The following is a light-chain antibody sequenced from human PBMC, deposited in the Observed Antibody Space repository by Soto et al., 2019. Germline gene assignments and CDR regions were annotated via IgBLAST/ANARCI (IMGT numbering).Light chain of an antibody. CDR1: QSVSSN. V-gene: IGKV3-15*01. CDR3: QQYNNGPPLKMYT. Sequence: EIVMTQSPATLSVSPGERATLSCRASQSVSSNLAWYQQTPGQAPRLLIYGASTRATGIPARFSGSGSGTEFTLTIRSLQSEDFAVYYCQQYNNGPPLKMYTFGQGTKLEIK. CDR2: GAS. J-gene: IGKJ2*01.